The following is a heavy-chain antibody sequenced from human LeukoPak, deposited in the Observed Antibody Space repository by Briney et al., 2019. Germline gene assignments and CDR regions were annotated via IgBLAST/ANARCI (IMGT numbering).Heavy chain of an antibody. V-gene: IGHV3-9*01. D-gene: IGHD1-7*01. CDR1: GFTFDDYA. J-gene: IGHJ3*02. CDR2: ISWNSGSI. Sequence: PGRSLRLSCAASGFTFDDYAMHWVRQAPGKGLEWVSGISWNSGSIGYADSVKGRFTISRGNAKNSLYLQMNSLRAEDTALYYCAKATGTNANDAFDIWGQGTMVTVSS. CDR3: AKATGTNANDAFDI.